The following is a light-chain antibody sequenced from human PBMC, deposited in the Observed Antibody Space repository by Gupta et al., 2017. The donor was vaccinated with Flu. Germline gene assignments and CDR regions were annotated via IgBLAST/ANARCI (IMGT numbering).Light chain of an antibody. J-gene: IGKJ2*03. Sequence: EIVMTQSPATLSVSPGERATLSCRASQSVSNYLAWYQQKPGQAPRLLIYGASTRAPGSPARISGSGSGTEFTLTISSLQSEDFAVYYCQQENNWPYRFGQGTKMEIK. CDR2: GAS. CDR1: QSVSNY. V-gene: IGKV3-15*01. CDR3: QQENNWPYR.